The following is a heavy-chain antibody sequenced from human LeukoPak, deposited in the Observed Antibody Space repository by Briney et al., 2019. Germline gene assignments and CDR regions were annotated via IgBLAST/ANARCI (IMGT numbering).Heavy chain of an antibody. V-gene: IGHV3-7*01. CDR1: GFTFRSYW. CDR3: ARDKEAAVDFWSGYYPL. D-gene: IGHD3-3*01. CDR2: IKRDGSEK. J-gene: IGHJ4*02. Sequence: PGGSLRLSCGASGFTFRSYWMGWVRQAPGKGLEWVANIKRDGSEKYYGDSVKGRFTVSRDNAKNSLYLQMNSLRAEDTAVYYCARDKEAAVDFWSGYYPLWGQGTLVTVSS.